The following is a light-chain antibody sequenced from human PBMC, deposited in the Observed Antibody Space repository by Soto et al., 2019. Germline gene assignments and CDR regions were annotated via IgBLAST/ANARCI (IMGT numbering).Light chain of an antibody. V-gene: IGKV1-5*03. CDR2: KAS. J-gene: IGKJ1*01. CDR3: HQYNTYPWT. CDR1: QSINSW. Sequence: DIQMTQSPSTLSASIGDSVTITCRASQSINSWLAWYQQRPGKAPKLLIYKASTLASGVPSRFSGSESGTEFTLTIGSLQPDDFATYYCHQYNTYPWTFGQGTKVEIK.